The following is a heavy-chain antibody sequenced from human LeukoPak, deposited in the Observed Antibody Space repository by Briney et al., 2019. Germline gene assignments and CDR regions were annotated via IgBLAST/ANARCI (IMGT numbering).Heavy chain of an antibody. V-gene: IGHV3-23*01. CDR2: ISGSGGST. CDR1: GFTFSSYA. J-gene: IGHJ4*02. D-gene: IGHD3-10*01. CDR3: ARDGFGDPAAPLFDY. Sequence: QPGGSLRFSCAASGFTFSSYAMHWVRQAPGKGLEWVAAISGSGGSTYYADSVKGRFTISRDNSKNTLYLQMNSLRAEDTAVYYCARDGFGDPAAPLFDYWGQGTLVTVSS.